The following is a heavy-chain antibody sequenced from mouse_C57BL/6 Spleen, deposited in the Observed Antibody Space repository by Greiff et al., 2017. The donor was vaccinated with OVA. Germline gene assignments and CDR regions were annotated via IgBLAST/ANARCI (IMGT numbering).Heavy chain of an antibody. D-gene: IGHD1-1*01. Sequence: VQGVESGPGLVAPSQSLSITCTVSGFSLTSYGVHWVRQPPGKGLEWLVVIWSDGSPTYNSALKSRLSISKDNSKSQVFLKMNSLQTDDTAMYYCARHYYGSSYAAMDYWGQGTSVTVSS. J-gene: IGHJ4*01. CDR2: IWSDGSP. CDR3: ARHYYGSSYAAMDY. CDR1: GFSLTSYG. V-gene: IGHV2-6-1*01.